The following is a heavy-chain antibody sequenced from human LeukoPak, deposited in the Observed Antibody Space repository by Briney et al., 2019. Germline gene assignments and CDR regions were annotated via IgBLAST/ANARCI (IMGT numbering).Heavy chain of an antibody. Sequence: GESLRISSKGSGYXFTTYWISWVRQMPGKGLEWMGRFDPSDSYTNYSPSFQGHVTISADKSISTAYLQWSSLKASDTAMYYCARSGRYSSSPTVIWGQGTMVTVSS. V-gene: IGHV5-10-1*01. D-gene: IGHD6-13*01. CDR2: FDPSDSYT. CDR3: ARSGRYSSSPTVI. J-gene: IGHJ3*02. CDR1: GYXFTTYW.